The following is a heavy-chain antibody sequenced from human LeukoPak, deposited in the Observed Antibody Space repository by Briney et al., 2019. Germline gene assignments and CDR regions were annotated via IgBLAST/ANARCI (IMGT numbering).Heavy chain of an antibody. CDR3: VRSVHYGMDV. Sequence: GGSLRLSCAASGFTFSSYDMHWVRQATGKGLEWVSGIGTAGDTYYPGSVKGRFTISREKAKNSLHLQMNSLRAGDTAVYYCVRSVHYGMDVWGQGTKVTVSS. J-gene: IGHJ6*02. D-gene: IGHD1-1*01. CDR2: IGTAGDT. CDR1: GFTFSSYD. V-gene: IGHV3-13*01.